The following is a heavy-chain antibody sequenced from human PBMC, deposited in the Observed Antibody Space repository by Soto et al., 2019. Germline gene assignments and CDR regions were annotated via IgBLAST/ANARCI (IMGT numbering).Heavy chain of an antibody. J-gene: IGHJ4*02. CDR2: INAGNGNT. CDR1: GYTFTSYA. V-gene: IGHV1-3*01. D-gene: IGHD3-10*01. CDR3: ARGRRYYYGSGSLGD. Sequence: GASVKVSCKASGYTFTSYAMHWVRQAPGQRLEWMGWINAGNGNTKYSQKFQGRVTITRDTSASTAYMELSSLRSEDTAVYYCARGRRYYYGSGSLGDWGQGTLVTVSS.